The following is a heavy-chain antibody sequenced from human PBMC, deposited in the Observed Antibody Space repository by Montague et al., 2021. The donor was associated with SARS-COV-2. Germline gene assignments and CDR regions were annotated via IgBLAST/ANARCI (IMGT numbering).Heavy chain of an antibody. CDR2: VTTSGTT. V-gene: IGHV4-4*07. Sequence: SETLSLTSAVSGGSITGFSWSWVRQPAGKGLEWIGRVTTSGTTSYSPSLRSRVTMSVDTSKNQFSLNLNSVTAADTAIYYCARTPTRPLSLDSWGQGTLVTVSS. CDR3: ARTPTRPLSLDS. J-gene: IGHJ4*02. CDR1: GGSITGFS. D-gene: IGHD6-6*01.